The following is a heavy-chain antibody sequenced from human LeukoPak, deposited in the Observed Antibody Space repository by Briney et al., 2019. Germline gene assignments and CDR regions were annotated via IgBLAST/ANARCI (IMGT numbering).Heavy chain of an antibody. CDR1: GYTFTGYY. Sequence: ASVKVSCKAPGYTFTGYYMYWVRQAPGQGLEWMGWINPNSGGTNYAQKFQGRVTMTRDTSISTAYMELSRLRSDDTAVYYCARVPGATYYYDSSGYYYGDYWGQGTLVTVSS. D-gene: IGHD3-22*01. CDR2: INPNSGGT. CDR3: ARVPGATYYYDSSGYYYGDY. V-gene: IGHV1-2*02. J-gene: IGHJ4*02.